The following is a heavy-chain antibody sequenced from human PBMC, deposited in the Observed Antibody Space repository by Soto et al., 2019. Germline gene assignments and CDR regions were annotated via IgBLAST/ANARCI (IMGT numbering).Heavy chain of an antibody. D-gene: IGHD3-10*01. CDR1: GGSFSGYY. Sequence: SETLSLTCAVYGGSFSGYYWSWIRQPPGKGLEWIGEINHSGSTNYNPSLKSRVTISVDTSKNQFSLKLSSVTAADTAVYYCARGTGMVRGVPVYWGQGTLVTVSS. V-gene: IGHV4-34*01. CDR2: INHSGST. J-gene: IGHJ4*02. CDR3: ARGTGMVRGVPVY.